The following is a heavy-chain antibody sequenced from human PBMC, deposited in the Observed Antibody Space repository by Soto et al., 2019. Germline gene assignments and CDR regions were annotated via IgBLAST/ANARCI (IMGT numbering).Heavy chain of an antibody. CDR3: ARAPYYDILTGYYRLGPLDH. D-gene: IGHD3-9*01. V-gene: IGHV1-18*01. J-gene: IGHJ4*02. Sequence: QVPLVQSGAEVKKPGASVKVSCKASGYTFTSYGISWVRQAPGQGLEWMGWISAYNGNTNYAQKLQGRVTMTTDTSTSTAYMELRSLRSDDTAVYYCARAPYYDILTGYYRLGPLDHWGQGTLVTVSS. CDR2: ISAYNGNT. CDR1: GYTFTSYG.